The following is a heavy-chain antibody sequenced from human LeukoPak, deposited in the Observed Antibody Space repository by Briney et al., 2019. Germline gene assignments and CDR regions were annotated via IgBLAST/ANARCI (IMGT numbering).Heavy chain of an antibody. J-gene: IGHJ5*02. V-gene: IGHV4-39*07. D-gene: IGHD3-16*01. CDR3: ARDSFRVAGGENWFDP. Sequence: SETLSLTCTVSGGSISSSSYYWGWIRHPPGKGLEWIGSIYYSGSTYYNPSLKSRVTISVDTSKNQFSLKLSSVTAADTAVYYCARDSFRVAGGENWFDPWGQGTLVTVSS. CDR2: IYYSGST. CDR1: GGSISSSSYY.